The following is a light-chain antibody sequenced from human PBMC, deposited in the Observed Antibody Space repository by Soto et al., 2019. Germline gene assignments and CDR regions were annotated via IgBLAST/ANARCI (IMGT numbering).Light chain of an antibody. CDR2: DAS. CDR1: QSVNSY. CDR3: QQCNNWPLT. V-gene: IGKV3-11*01. Sequence: EIVLTQSPATLSLSPGERATLSCRASQSVNSYLVWYQQKPGQPPRLLIYDASNRATGIPARFSGSGSGTDFTLTISSLEPEDCAVYYCQQCNNWPLTFGGGTKVEIK. J-gene: IGKJ4*01.